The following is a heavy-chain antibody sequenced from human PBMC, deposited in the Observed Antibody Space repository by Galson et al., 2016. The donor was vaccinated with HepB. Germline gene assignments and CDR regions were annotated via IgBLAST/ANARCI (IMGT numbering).Heavy chain of an antibody. D-gene: IGHD3-16*01. CDR1: GFTFSSHF. Sequence: SLRLSCAASGFTFSSHFIHWVRQAPGGGLECVAVISYDGSEKYYAGSVKGRFTVSRDNSKNTLFLQMNSLRAEDSALYYCAREGGRLYDLDFWGQGTLVHVSS. J-gene: IGHJ4*02. CDR2: ISYDGSEK. V-gene: IGHV3-30*03. CDR3: AREGGRLYDLDF.